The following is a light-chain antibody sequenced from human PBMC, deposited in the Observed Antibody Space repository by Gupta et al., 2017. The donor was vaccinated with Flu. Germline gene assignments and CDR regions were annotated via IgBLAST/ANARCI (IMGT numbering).Light chain of an antibody. CDR3: QVWDRGSDPWV. CDR2: DDS. CDR1: NIGIKS. Sequence: GQTASITGGGNNIGIKSVHWYHQKPGQAPVLIVYDDSDRPSGVPERFSGSNSGSTATLTISRVEAGDEAGYYCQVWDRGSDPWVFGGGTKLTVL. J-gene: IGLJ3*02. V-gene: IGLV3-21*02.